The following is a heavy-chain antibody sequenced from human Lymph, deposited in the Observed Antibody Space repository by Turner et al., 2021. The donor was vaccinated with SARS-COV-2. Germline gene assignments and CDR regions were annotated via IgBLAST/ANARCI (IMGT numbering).Heavy chain of an antibody. D-gene: IGHD3-10*01. CDR1: GGSISSSSHY. CDR3: ARLVRRAEYYFDY. Sequence: QLQLQESRPALVTPSETLSLTCTVSGGSISSSSHYWGWIRQHPGRGLEWIGHIYYSGSNYYNPSLKSRVTISVDTSKNQFSLKLSSVTAADTAVYYCARLVRRAEYYFDYWGQGTLVTVSS. V-gene: IGHV4-39*01. J-gene: IGHJ4*02. CDR2: IYYSGSN.